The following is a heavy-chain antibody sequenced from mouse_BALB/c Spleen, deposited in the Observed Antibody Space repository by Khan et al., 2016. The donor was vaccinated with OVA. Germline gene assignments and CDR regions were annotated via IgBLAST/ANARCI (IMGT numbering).Heavy chain of an antibody. Sequence: QIQLVQSGPELKKPGETVKISCKASGYNFTNYGMNWVKQAPGKGLKWMGWINTYTEKPTYADDFKGRFAFSLETSASTAYLQINNLKNEDTATYFWARGYWYFDVWGAGTTVTVSS. CDR3: ARGYWYFDV. CDR2: INTYTEKP. V-gene: IGHV9-3-1*01. J-gene: IGHJ1*01. CDR1: GYNFTNYG.